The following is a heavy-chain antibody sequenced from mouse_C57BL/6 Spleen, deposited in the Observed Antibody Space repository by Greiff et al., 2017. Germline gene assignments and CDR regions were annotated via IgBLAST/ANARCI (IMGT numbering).Heavy chain of an antibody. CDR3: ARGGYLYYFDY. V-gene: IGHV5-12*01. CDR2: ISNGGGST. D-gene: IGHD2-2*01. Sequence: EVKLMESGGGLVQPGGYLKLSCAASGFTFSDYYMYWVRQTPEKRLEWVAYISNGGGSTYYPDTVKGRFTISRDNAKNTLYLQMSRLKSEDTAMYYCARGGYLYYFDYWGQGTTLTVSS. J-gene: IGHJ2*01. CDR1: GFTFSDYY.